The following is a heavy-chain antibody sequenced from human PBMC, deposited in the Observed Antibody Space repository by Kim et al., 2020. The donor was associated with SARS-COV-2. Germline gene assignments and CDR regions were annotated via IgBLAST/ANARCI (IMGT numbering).Heavy chain of an antibody. CDR1: GFTVDGNY. V-gene: IGHV3-53*01. J-gene: IGHJ6*02. D-gene: IGHD3-10*01. CDR3: AREAIYGSGNYGMDV. Sequence: GGSLRLSCAASGFTVDGNYMSWVRQAPGKGLEWVSGIYRGGGTYYADSVKGRFTISRDNTKNTFYLQMNSLVTDDTAVYYCAREAIYGSGNYGMDVWGQGTTVTVSS. CDR2: IYRGGGT.